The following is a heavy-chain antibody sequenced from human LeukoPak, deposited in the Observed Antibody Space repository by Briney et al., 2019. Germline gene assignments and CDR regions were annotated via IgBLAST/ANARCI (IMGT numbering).Heavy chain of an antibody. CDR3: ARGGGSPRTFDY. J-gene: IGHJ4*02. CDR2: LKEDGSER. D-gene: IGHD2-15*01. CDR1: GFTFSTHW. Sequence: GGSLRLSCAASGFTFSTHWMSWVRQPPGKGLEWVATLKEDGSERYYVDSVKGRFTITRDNAKNSLYLQMNSVRGEDTAVYFCARGGGSPRTFDYWGQGTLVTFSS. V-gene: IGHV3-7*04.